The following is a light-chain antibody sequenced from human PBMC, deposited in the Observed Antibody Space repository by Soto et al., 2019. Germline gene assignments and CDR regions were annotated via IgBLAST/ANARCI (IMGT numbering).Light chain of an antibody. V-gene: IGLV2-11*01. CDR2: DVT. J-gene: IGLJ2*01. CDR3: CSVAGTYTI. Sequence: QSALTQPRSVSGSPGQSVTISCTGSSSDVGGYSHVSWFQQHPGKAPKLMIYDVTKRPSGVPDRFSGSKSGNTASLTISGLQDEDESDYYCCSVAGTYTIFGGGTKVTVL. CDR1: SSDVGGYSH.